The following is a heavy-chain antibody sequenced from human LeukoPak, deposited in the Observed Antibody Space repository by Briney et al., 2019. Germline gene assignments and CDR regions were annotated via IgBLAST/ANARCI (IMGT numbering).Heavy chain of an antibody. D-gene: IGHD1-14*01. Sequence: GGSLRLSCAASGSTFRSYWMTWVRQAPGKGLEWVANIKQDGTEKYYVDSVKGRFTISRDNAKNSLYLQMNSLRAEDTAVYYCATLGISDYFDYWGQGTLVTVSS. CDR1: GSTFRSYW. CDR2: IKQDGTEK. J-gene: IGHJ4*02. V-gene: IGHV3-7*03. CDR3: ATLGISDYFDY.